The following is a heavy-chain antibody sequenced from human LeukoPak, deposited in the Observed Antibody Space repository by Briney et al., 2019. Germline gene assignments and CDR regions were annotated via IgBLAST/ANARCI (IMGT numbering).Heavy chain of an antibody. CDR1: GGSFSGYY. Sequence: SETLSLTCAVYGGSFSGYYWSWIRQPPGKGLEWIGEVNHSGSTNYNPSLKSRVTISVDTSKNQFSLKLSSVTAADTAVYYCAKYSYGYPNWFDPWGQGTLVTVSS. CDR3: AKYSYGYPNWFDP. CDR2: VNHSGST. D-gene: IGHD5-18*01. V-gene: IGHV4-34*01. J-gene: IGHJ5*02.